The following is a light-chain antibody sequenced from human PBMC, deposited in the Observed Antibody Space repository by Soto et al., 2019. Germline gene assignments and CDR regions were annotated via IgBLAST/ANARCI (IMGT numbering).Light chain of an antibody. V-gene: IGKV1-39*01. CDR2: GAS. Sequence: DIQMTQSPSSLSASVGDRVTITCRASQSISHYLNWYRQRPGRAPEFLIYGASSLQSGVPSRFSGSGSGTDFTLTISSLQPEDFATYYCQQSHSTPRTFGRGTKVESK. CDR3: QQSHSTPRT. J-gene: IGKJ2*01. CDR1: QSISHY.